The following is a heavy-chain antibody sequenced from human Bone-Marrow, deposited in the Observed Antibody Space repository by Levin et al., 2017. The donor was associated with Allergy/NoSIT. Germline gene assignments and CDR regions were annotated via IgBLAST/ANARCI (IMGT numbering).Heavy chain of an antibody. CDR3: ARDWWDLPKSHYDL. CDR1: GFSFSSYV. CDR2: ISYDGSNK. Sequence: GGSLRLSCDASGFSFSSYVFHWVRQAPGKGLGWVAAISYDGSNKYYADSVNGRFTISRDNSKNTVYLHMNSLTADDTAMYYCARDWWDLPKSHYDLWGQGVLVSVSS. J-gene: IGHJ5*02. V-gene: IGHV3-30*04. D-gene: IGHD2-15*01.